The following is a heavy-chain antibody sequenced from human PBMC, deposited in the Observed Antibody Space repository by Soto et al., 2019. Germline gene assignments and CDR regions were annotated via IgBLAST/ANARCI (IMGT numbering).Heavy chain of an antibody. CDR2: IYYSGST. Sequence: SETLSLTCTVSGGSISSSSYYWGWIRQPPGKGLEWIGSIYYSGSTYYNPSLKSRVTISVDTSKNQFSLKLSSVTAADTAVYYCARQSYYYGSENWFDPWGQGTLVTVSS. D-gene: IGHD3-10*01. V-gene: IGHV4-39*01. CDR1: GGSISSSSYY. J-gene: IGHJ5*02. CDR3: ARQSYYYGSENWFDP.